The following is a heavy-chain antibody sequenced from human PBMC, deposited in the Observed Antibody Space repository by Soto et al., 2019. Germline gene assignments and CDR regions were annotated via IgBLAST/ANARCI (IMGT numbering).Heavy chain of an antibody. J-gene: IGHJ5*02. Sequence: QVQLVQSGAEVKKPGSSVKVSCKASGGTFSNYAISWVRQAPGQGLEWMGGIIVLFGTTNYAQKFRGRLTVTADESTGTVYMALGSLRFDDTAIYYCARARGSSWYNSFDPWGEGTLVTVSS. V-gene: IGHV1-69*01. CDR1: GGTFSNYA. CDR3: ARARGSSWYNSFDP. D-gene: IGHD6-13*01. CDR2: IIVLFGTT.